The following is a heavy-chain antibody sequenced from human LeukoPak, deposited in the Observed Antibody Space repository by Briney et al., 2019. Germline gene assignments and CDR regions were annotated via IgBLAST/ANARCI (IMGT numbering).Heavy chain of an antibody. D-gene: IGHD3-16*01. CDR1: GYSISRCYS. J-gene: IGHJ3*01. CDR3: ARFDHVWETHGMDAFDL. CDR2: IYHSEST. Sequence: SETLSLTCAVSGYSISRCYSWGWMRQPPGKGLEWMGNIYHSESTHYNPSLKSRVTISADTSKNQFSLKLTSVTAADTAVYYCARFDHVWETHGMDAFDLWGQGTMVTVSS. V-gene: IGHV4-38-2*01.